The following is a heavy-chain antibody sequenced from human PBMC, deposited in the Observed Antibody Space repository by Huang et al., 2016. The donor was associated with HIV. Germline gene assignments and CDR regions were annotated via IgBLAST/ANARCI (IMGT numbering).Heavy chain of an antibody. CDR3: AKDADTSGYDVLGPFGS. V-gene: IGHV3-23*01. Sequence: EVLLLESGGGLVQPGGSLRLSCVASGFTFSSYAMSWVRQAPGKGLEWVPGITDGINNRYYAHSVKGRFAVSRDDSTNTLYLQMNSLRAEDTAVYYCAKDADTSGYDVLGPFGSWGQGTLVTVSS. J-gene: IGHJ4*02. CDR1: GFTFSSYA. CDR2: ITDGINNR. D-gene: IGHD3-3*01.